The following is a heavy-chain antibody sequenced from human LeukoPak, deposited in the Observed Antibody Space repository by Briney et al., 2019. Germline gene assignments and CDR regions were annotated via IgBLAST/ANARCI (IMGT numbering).Heavy chain of an antibody. Sequence: GGSLRLSCAASKFTFSHYGMHWVRQAPGKGLEWVAVIWNDGSDKYYADSVKGRFTVSRDNSKNNLYLQMNSLRAEDTAVYYCAKDAERGFDYSNSLNYWGQGTLVTVSS. CDR1: KFTFSHYG. D-gene: IGHD4-11*01. CDR3: AKDAERGFDYSNSLNY. CDR2: IWNDGSDK. J-gene: IGHJ4*02. V-gene: IGHV3-33*06.